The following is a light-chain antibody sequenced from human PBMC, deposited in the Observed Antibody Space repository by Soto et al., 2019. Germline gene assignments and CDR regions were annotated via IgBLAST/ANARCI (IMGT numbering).Light chain of an antibody. V-gene: IGKV4-1*01. CDR3: QQYESTPPT. CDR2: CAS. Sequence: DIVMTQSPDSLAVSLGERATINCKSSQSVLYSSNNKNYLAWYQQRPRQPPKLLLYCASTRESGVPDRFSGRGSGTDFTLTSTSLQAEDVAVYYCQQYESTPPTFGQGTKVEIK. J-gene: IGKJ2*01. CDR1: QSVLYSSNNKNY.